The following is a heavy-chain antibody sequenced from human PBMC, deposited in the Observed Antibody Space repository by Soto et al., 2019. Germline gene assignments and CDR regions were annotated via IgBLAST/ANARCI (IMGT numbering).Heavy chain of an antibody. CDR1: GFTFSSYG. Sequence: QVQLVESGGGVVQPGRSLRLSCAASGFTFSSYGMHWVRQAPGKGLEWVAVISHDGSNKNYADFVKGRFTISRDNSKNTLYLQMISLRGEDTAVYSCAKESSDYGDYLPPLDYWGQGTLVTVSS. CDR3: AKESSDYGDYLPPLDY. D-gene: IGHD4-17*01. CDR2: ISHDGSNK. V-gene: IGHV3-30*18. J-gene: IGHJ4*02.